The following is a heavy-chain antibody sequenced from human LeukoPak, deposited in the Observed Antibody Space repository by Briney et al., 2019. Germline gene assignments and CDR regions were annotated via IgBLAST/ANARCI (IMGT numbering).Heavy chain of an antibody. V-gene: IGHV3-30*01. J-gene: IGHJ4*02. CDR1: GFTFSSYA. D-gene: IGHD1-20*01. Sequence: PGGPLRLSCAASGFTFSSYAMHWVRQAPGKGLEWVAVISYDGSNKYYADSVKGRFTISRDNSKNTLYLQMNSLRAEDTAVYYCARDGTRITGLDLWGQGTLVTVSS. CDR3: ARDGTRITGLDL. CDR2: ISYDGSNK.